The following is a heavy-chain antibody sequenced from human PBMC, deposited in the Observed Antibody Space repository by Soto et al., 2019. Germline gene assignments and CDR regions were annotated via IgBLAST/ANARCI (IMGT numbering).Heavy chain of an antibody. D-gene: IGHD2-21*02. CDR2: TYYRSKWYN. V-gene: IGHV6-1*01. CDR1: GDSVSSNSAA. J-gene: IGHJ4*02. Sequence: PSQTLSLTCAISGDSVSSNSAAWNWIRQSPARGLEWLGRTYYRSKWYNDYAVSMKSRISSNPDTSKNQFSLQLNSVTPEDTAVYYCARGSDSSFDSWGQGSLVTVSS. CDR3: ARGSDSSFDS.